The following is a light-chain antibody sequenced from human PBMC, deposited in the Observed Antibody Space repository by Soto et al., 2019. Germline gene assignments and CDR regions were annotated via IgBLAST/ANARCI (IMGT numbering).Light chain of an antibody. CDR3: QQYASSPSIT. Sequence: EIVLTQSPGTLSLSPGERATLSCRASQSVSTNYLAWYQQKPGRAPRLLIYGASSMVTGIPGRFSGSGSGTDLTLTISRLEPEDFAVYYCQQYASSPSITFGQGTRLEIK. CDR1: QSVSTNY. J-gene: IGKJ5*01. CDR2: GAS. V-gene: IGKV3-20*01.